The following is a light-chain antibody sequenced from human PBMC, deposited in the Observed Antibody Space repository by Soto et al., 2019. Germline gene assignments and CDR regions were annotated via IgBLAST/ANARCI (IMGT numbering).Light chain of an antibody. V-gene: IGKV3D-15*01. J-gene: IGKJ2*01. CDR1: QSVSSN. Sequence: EIVMTQSPATLSVSPGERATLSCRASQSVSSNLAWYQQKPGQAPRLLIYGASTRDTGIPARFSGSRSGTEFTLTISSLQSEDFAVYYCQQYNNWPPFGQGTKLEIK. CDR3: QQYNNWPP. CDR2: GAS.